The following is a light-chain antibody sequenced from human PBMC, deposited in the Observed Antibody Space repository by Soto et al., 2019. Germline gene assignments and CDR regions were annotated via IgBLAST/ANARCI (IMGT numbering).Light chain of an antibody. J-gene: IGKJ4*01. CDR3: QQLDGFPLT. CDR1: QPISTW. CDR2: KAS. Sequence: DIQMNQSPSTLSASVGDRVTITCRASQPISTWVAWYQQKAGRAPNILIYKASTLESGVPSRFIGSGSGTEFTLTISCLQPEDSAAYYCQQLDGFPLTFGGGTTVEI. V-gene: IGKV1-5*03.